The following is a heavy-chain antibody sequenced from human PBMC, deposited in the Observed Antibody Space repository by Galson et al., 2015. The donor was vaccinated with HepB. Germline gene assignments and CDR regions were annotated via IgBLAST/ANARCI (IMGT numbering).Heavy chain of an antibody. J-gene: IGHJ4*02. CDR1: GFTFSSYG. D-gene: IGHD6-13*01. V-gene: IGHV3-30*18. Sequence: SLRLSCAASGFTFSSYGMHWVRQAPGKGLEWVAVISYDGSNKYYADSVKGRFTISRDNSKNTLYLQMNSLRAGDTAVYYCAKGASSWQPVDYWGQGTLVTVSS. CDR2: ISYDGSNK. CDR3: AKGASSWQPVDY.